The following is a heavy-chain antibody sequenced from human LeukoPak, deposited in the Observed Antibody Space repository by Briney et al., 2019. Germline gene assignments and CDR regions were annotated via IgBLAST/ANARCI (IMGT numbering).Heavy chain of an antibody. V-gene: IGHV3-23*01. CDR2: ISGSGGST. CDR1: GFTFSSYA. Sequence: GGSLRLSCAASGFTFSSYAMSWVRQAPGKGLEWVSAISGSGGSTYYADSVKGRFTISRDSSKNTLYLQMNSLRAEDTAVYYCAKDSLIVGATTADYWGQGTLVTVSS. J-gene: IGHJ4*02. CDR3: AKDSLIVGATTADY. D-gene: IGHD1-26*01.